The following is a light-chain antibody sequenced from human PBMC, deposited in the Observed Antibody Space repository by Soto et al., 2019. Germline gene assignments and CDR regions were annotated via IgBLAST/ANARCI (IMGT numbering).Light chain of an antibody. J-gene: IGKJ1*01. V-gene: IGKV1-5*01. CDR1: QSISTF. CDR3: QQYQSDTWT. CDR2: DAS. Sequence: DIQMTQSPSPLSASAGDTVTITCRASQSISTFLAWYQQKPGKAPKLLIFDASSLKSGVPSRFSGSGSGTEFTLTISSLQPDDFATYYCQQYQSDTWTVGQGTKVDIK.